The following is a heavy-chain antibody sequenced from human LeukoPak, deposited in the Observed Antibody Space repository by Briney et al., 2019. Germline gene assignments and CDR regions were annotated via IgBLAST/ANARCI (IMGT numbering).Heavy chain of an antibody. CDR3: ARGLASGYPPIPFDY. CDR1: GESFSGYY. D-gene: IGHD3-3*01. V-gene: IGHV4-34*12. CDR2: IIDTGST. J-gene: IGHJ4*02. Sequence: SETLSLACAVYGESFSGYYWTWIRQPPGKGLEWIGEIIDTGSTKYNSSLKSRVTISVDTSKNEFSLNLASVTAADTAVYYCARGLASGYPPIPFDYWGQGTLVTVSS.